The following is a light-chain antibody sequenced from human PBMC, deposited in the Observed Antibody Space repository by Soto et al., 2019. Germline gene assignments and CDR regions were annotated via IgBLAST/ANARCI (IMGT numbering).Light chain of an antibody. CDR3: LQDYSYPRT. V-gene: IGKV1-6*02. CDR2: DSS. J-gene: IGKJ1*01. CDR1: QGIRND. Sequence: AIQMTQSPSSLSASAGDRVTITCRASQGIRNDLGWYQQKPGGAPRLLIYDSSSLQSGVPSRFSGSGSGIYFTLTISSLQPEDFATYYCLQDYSYPRTFGQGTKVDIK.